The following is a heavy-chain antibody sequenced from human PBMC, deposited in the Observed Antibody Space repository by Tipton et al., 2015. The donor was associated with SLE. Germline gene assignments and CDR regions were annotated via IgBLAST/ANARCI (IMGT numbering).Heavy chain of an antibody. CDR1: DGSINGHY. D-gene: IGHD3-16*01. V-gene: IGHV4-59*11. J-gene: IGHJ4*02. CDR3: ARSMLTTKRVFDY. Sequence: TLSLTCSVSDGSINGHYWTWVRQPPGKGLEWIGYMYYSGTTNYNPSLQSRVTMSVDMSKNQFSLSVNSVTAADTAVYYCARSMLTTKRVFDYWGQGTLVTVFS. CDR2: MYYSGTT.